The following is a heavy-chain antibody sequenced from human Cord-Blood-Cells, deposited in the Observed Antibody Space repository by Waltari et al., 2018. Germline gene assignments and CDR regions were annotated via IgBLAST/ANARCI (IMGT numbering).Heavy chain of an antibody. CDR2: IYPGDSDT. V-gene: IGHV5-51*01. CDR1: GYSFTSYW. D-gene: IGHD6-13*01. J-gene: IGHJ6*02. CDR3: ARSRRSSWYYYGMDV. Sequence: EVQLVQSGAEVKKPGESLTISCKGSGYSFTSYWIGWVRQMPGKGLEWMGIIYPGDSDTRYSPSFQGQVTISADKSISTAYLQWSSLKASDTAMYYCARSRRSSWYYYGMDVWGQGTTVTVSS.